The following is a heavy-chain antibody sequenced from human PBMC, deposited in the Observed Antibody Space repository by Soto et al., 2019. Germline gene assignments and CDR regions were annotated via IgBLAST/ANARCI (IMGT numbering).Heavy chain of an antibody. D-gene: IGHD1-26*01. J-gene: IGHJ5*02. CDR3: ARARETHNRFDP. V-gene: IGHV4-34*01. Sequence: SETLSLTCAVYGGSFSGYYWSWIRQPPGKGLEWIGEINHSGSTNYNPSLKSRVTISVDTSKNQFSLKLSSVTAADTAVYYCARARETHNRFDPWGQGTLVTVSS. CDR2: INHSGST. CDR1: GGSFSGYY.